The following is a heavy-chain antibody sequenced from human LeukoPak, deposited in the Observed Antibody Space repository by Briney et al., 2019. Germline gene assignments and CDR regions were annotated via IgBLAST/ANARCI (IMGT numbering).Heavy chain of an antibody. J-gene: IGHJ4*02. CDR2: IIPIFGIA. Sequence: AASVKVSCKASGGTFSSYAISWVRQAPGQGLEWMGRIIPIFGIANYAQKFQGRVTITADKSTSTAYMELSSLRSEDTAVYYCARAAYCGGDCHTNFDYWGQGTLVTSPQ. CDR1: GGTFSSYA. V-gene: IGHV1-69*04. CDR3: ARAAYCGGDCHTNFDY. D-gene: IGHD2-21*02.